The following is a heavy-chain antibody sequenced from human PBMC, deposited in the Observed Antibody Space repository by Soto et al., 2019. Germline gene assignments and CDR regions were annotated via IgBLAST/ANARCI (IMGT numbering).Heavy chain of an antibody. V-gene: IGHV1-18*01. CDR2: ISAYNGNT. CDR1: GYTVTGYG. CDR3: AREQGIAVAGTGDY. D-gene: IGHD6-19*01. J-gene: IGHJ4*02. Sequence: ASVTVSCKASGYTVTGYGISWERQAPGQGLEWMGLISAYNGNTNYAQKLQGRVTMTTDTSTSTAYMELRSRRSDDTAVYYCAREQGIAVAGTGDYWGQGTLVTVSS.